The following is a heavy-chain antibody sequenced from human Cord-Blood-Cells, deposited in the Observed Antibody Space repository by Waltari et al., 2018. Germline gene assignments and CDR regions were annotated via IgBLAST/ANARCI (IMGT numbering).Heavy chain of an antibody. CDR2: FYAVDSDT. CDR1: GYSFTSYW. CDR3: ARGLTTVVTGLSDAFDI. Sequence: EVQLVQSGAEVKKPGESLKISCKGSGYSFTSYWIGWVRQLPGKGLEWMGIFYAVDSDTRYSPSFQCQVTSSADKSISTAYLQWSSLKASDTAMYYCARGLTTVVTGLSDAFDIWGQGTMVTVSS. D-gene: IGHD4-17*01. V-gene: IGHV5-51*01. J-gene: IGHJ3*02.